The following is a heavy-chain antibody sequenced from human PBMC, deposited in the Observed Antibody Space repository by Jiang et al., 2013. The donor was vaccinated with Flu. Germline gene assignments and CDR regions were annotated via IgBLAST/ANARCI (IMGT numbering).Heavy chain of an antibody. Sequence: LLESGGGVVQPGRSLRLSCAASGFTFSSYGMHWVRQAPGKGLEWVAVISYDGSNKYYADSVKGRFTISRDNSKNTLYLQMNSLRAEDTAVYYCAKPDVDTVTEDYWGQGTLVTVSS. CDR3: AKPDVDTVTEDY. V-gene: IGHV3-30*18. CDR2: ISYDGSNK. CDR1: GFTFSSYG. D-gene: IGHD5-18*01. J-gene: IGHJ4*02.